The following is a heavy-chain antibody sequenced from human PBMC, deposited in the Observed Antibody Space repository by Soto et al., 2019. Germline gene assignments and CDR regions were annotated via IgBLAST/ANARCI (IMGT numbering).Heavy chain of an antibody. V-gene: IGHV1-24*01. D-gene: IGHD3-3*01. CDR3: AIVFLEWLPIDS. CDR2: FDPEDGET. J-gene: IGHJ5*01. Sequence: ASVKVSCKVSGYTLTELSMHWVRQAPGKGLEWMGGFDPEDGETIYAQKFQGRVTMTEDTSTDTAYMELSSLRSEDTAVYYCAIVFLEWLPIDSWGQGTLVTVSS. CDR1: GYTLTELS.